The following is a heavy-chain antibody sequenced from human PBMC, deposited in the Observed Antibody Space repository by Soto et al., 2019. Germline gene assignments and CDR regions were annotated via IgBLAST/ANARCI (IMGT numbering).Heavy chain of an antibody. D-gene: IGHD2-2*01. CDR3: ARRGEPGPKYYFAY. CDR2: IWYDGINK. V-gene: IGHV3-33*01. J-gene: IGHJ4*02. CDR1: GFTFSGYG. Sequence: QVQLVESGGGVVQPGRSLRLSCAASGFTFSGYGMHWVRQVPGKGLEWVAVIWYDGINKYYADSVKGRFTISRDNSKNSLYLHMNSLTAVDTAVYYCARRGEPGPKYYFAYWGQGTLVTVSS.